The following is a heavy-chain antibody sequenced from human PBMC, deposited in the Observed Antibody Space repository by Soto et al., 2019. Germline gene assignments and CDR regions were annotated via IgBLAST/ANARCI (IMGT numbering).Heavy chain of an antibody. CDR2: ISYDGSNK. CDR1: GFTFSSYG. Sequence: GGSLRLSCAASGFTFSSYGMHWVRQAPGKGLEWVAVISYDGSNKYYADSVKGRFTISRDNSKNTLYLQMNSLGAEDTAVYYCAKGEYSGSYYSYMDVWGQGTTVTVSS. D-gene: IGHD1-26*01. CDR3: AKGEYSGSYYSYMDV. V-gene: IGHV3-30*18. J-gene: IGHJ6*03.